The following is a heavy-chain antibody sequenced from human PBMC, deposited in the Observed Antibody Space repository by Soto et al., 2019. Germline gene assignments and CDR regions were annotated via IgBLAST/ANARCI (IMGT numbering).Heavy chain of an antibody. CDR2: IYYSGST. CDR1: GGSISSGGYY. V-gene: IGHV4-31*03. CDR3: ARSIGYCSSTSCLGGWFDP. Sequence: QVQLQESGPGLVKPSQTLSLTCTVSGGSISSGGYYWSWIRQHPGKGLEWIGYIYYSGSTYYNPSLKSRVTISVDTSKNQFSLKLSSVTAADTAVYYCARSIGYCSSTSCLGGWFDPWCQGTLVTVSS. J-gene: IGHJ5*02. D-gene: IGHD2-2*01.